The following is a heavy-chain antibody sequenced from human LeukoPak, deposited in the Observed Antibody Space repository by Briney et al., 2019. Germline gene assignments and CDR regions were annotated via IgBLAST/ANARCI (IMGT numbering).Heavy chain of an antibody. CDR3: ARELSGSDGLDY. Sequence: SGGSVRLSCAASGFTVSSNYMSWVRQAPGKGLEWVSVIYGGGSTYYADSVKGRFTISRDNSKNTLYLQMNSLRAEDTAVYYCARELSGSDGLDYWGQGTLVTVSS. CDR2: IYGGGST. J-gene: IGHJ4*02. D-gene: IGHD3-22*01. CDR1: GFTVSSNY. V-gene: IGHV3-53*01.